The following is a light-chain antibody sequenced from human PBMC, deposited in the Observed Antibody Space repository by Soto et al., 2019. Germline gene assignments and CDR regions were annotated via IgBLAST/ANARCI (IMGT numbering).Light chain of an antibody. Sequence: EIVMTQSPATLSVSPGERATLSCRASQSVSSNLAWYQQKPGQAPRLLIYDASNLESGVPSRFSGSGSGTEFTLTISSLQPDDFATYYCQQYNSYPLTFGGGTKVDIK. J-gene: IGKJ4*01. CDR1: QSVSSN. CDR3: QQYNSYPLT. CDR2: DAS. V-gene: IGKV3-15*01.